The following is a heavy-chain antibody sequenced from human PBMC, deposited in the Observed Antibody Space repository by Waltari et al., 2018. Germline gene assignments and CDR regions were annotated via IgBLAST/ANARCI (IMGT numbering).Heavy chain of an antibody. CDR2: IYTSGST. Sequence: QVQLQESGPGLVKPSETLSLTCPVSGGSIISYYWSWIRQPAGKGLEWIGRIYTSGSTNYNPSLKSRVTMSVDTSKNQFSLKLSSVTAADTAVYYCARGGITMVRGVFDYWGQGTLVTVSS. CDR1: GGSIISYY. V-gene: IGHV4-4*07. J-gene: IGHJ4*02. CDR3: ARGGITMVRGVFDY. D-gene: IGHD3-10*01.